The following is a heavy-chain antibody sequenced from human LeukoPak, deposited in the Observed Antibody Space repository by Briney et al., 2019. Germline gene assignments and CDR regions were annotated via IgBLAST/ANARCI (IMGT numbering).Heavy chain of an antibody. CDR2: IDQDGSKK. Sequence: GGSLRLSCAASGFTFSNFWMNWVRQAPGKGLEWVANIDQDGSKKFYVDSVRGRFIISRDNAKNSLYLEMNSLRADDTAVYYCARILNTGGYDYSGSLDLWGQGILVTVSS. CDR3: ARILNTGGYDYSGSLDL. J-gene: IGHJ5*02. D-gene: IGHD2-8*02. V-gene: IGHV3-7*01. CDR1: GFTFSNFW.